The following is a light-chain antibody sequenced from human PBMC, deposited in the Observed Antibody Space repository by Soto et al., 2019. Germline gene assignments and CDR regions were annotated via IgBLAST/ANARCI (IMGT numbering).Light chain of an antibody. Sequence: QSALTQPASVSGSPGQSITISCTGTSRDVGGYNYVSWYQQHPGKAPKLMIYDVTNRPSGVSNRFSGSKSGDTASLTISGLQAEDEADYYFSSYTTSSTLSVVFGGVTKLTVL. CDR1: SRDVGGYNY. V-gene: IGLV2-14*01. CDR2: DVT. CDR3: SSYTTSSTLSVV. J-gene: IGLJ2*01.